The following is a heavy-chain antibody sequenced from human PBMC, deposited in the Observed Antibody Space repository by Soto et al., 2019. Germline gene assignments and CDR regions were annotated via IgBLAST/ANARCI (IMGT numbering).Heavy chain of an antibody. V-gene: IGHV3-21*01. J-gene: IGHJ3*02. CDR3: VREEVGGARDAFDI. Sequence: EVQLVESGGGLVKPGRSLRLSCAASGFTFSTYSMNWVRQAPGKGLEWVSFISSSSNYIHYADSVRGRFTISRDNAKKSLYLEINSLRAEDTAIYYCVREEVGGARDAFDIWGQGTMVSVSS. CDR1: GFTFSTYS. CDR2: ISSSSNYI. D-gene: IGHD1-26*01.